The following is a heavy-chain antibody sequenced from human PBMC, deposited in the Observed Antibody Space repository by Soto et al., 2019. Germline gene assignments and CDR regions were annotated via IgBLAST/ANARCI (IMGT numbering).Heavy chain of an antibody. CDR1: GDSVSNNNAA. Sequence: SQTLSLTCAISGDSVSNNNAAWSWLRQSPSRGLEWLGRTFYRSKWYNDYAVSVKSRITIQPDTSKNQFSLQLRSVTPEDTAVYYCVRGIGYIDSWSQGTLVTVSS. CDR2: TFYRSKWYN. J-gene: IGHJ4*02. V-gene: IGHV6-1*01. CDR3: VRGIGYIDS. D-gene: IGHD3-3*01.